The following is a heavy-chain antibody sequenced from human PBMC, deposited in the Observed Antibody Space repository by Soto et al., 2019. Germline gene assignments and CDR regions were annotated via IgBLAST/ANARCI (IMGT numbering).Heavy chain of an antibody. Sequence: SETLSLTCSVSGGSISTYYWSWIRQPPGKGLEWIGYIYYSGSTNYNPSLKSRVTILVDTSKNQFSLKLSSVTAADTAVYFCAILYDYIGGSYRDRSFFDYWGQGTLVTVSS. J-gene: IGHJ4*02. V-gene: IGHV4-59*01. CDR3: AILYDYIGGSYRDRSFFDY. D-gene: IGHD3-16*02. CDR2: IYYSGST. CDR1: GGSISTYY.